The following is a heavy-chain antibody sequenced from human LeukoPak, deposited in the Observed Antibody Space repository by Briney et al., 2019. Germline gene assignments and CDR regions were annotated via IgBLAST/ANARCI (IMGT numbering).Heavy chain of an antibody. V-gene: IGHV1-2*06. CDR3: ARDTRNYFDY. Sequence: ASVKVSCKASGYTFTGYYMHWVRQAPGQGLEWMGRINPNSGGTNYAQKFQGRVTVTRDTSISTAYMELSGLRSDDTAVYYCARDTRNYFDYWGQGTLVTVSS. CDR1: GYTFTGYY. CDR2: INPNSGGT. J-gene: IGHJ4*02.